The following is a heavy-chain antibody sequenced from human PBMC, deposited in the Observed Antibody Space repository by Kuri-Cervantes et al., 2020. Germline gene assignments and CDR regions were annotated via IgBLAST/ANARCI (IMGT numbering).Heavy chain of an antibody. CDR1: GGSFNGYY. J-gene: IGHJ3*02. V-gene: IGHV4-34*01. D-gene: IGHD3-10*02. CDR2: INHSGST. CDR3: ARQYYDRGGAFDI. Sequence: SQTLSLTCAVYGGSFNGYYWSWIRQPPGKGLEWIGEINHSGSTNYNPSLKSRVTISVDTSKNQFSLKLSSVTAADTAVYYCARQYYDRGGAFDIWGQGTMVTVSS.